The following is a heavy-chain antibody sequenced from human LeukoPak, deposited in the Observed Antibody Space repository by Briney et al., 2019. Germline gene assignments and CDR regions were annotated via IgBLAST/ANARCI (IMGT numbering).Heavy chain of an antibody. CDR3: ANRSDYGGEGNYFDY. CDR2: ISGRDSNT. D-gene: IGHD4-23*01. Sequence: PGGSLRLSCAASGFTFSTYGMSWVRQAPGKGLEWVSAISGRDSNTYYADSVEGRFIISRDNCTDTLYLQMNSPRAEDTAVYYCANRSDYGGEGNYFDYWGQGTPVTVSS. V-gene: IGHV3-23*01. J-gene: IGHJ4*02. CDR1: GFTFSTYG.